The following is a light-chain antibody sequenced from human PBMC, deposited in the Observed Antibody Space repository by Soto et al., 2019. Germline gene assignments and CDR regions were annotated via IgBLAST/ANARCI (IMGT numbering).Light chain of an antibody. CDR1: QSVRAT. Sequence: MMTQFPATVSLTPGERASLSCRASQSVRATLAWYQQRPGQAPRLLIHYASTRASGVPARFSGSGSGTNFTLPIDSLQSEDFAIYYGQQYTNWPTNTFGQGTRLEIK. J-gene: IGKJ5*01. CDR3: QQYTNWPTNT. CDR2: YAS. V-gene: IGKV3-15*01.